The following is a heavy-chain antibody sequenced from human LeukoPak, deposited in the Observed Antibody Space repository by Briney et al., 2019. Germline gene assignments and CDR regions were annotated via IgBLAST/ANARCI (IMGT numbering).Heavy chain of an antibody. Sequence: ASVKVSCKASGYTFTSYDINWVRQATGQGLEWMGWMNPNSGNTGYAQKFQGRVTMTRNTSISTAYMELSRLTSEDTAVYYCVRGPTGTTDYWGQGTLVTVSS. CDR2: MNPNSGNT. J-gene: IGHJ4*02. V-gene: IGHV1-8*01. D-gene: IGHD1-7*01. CDR3: VRGPTGTTDY. CDR1: GYTFTSYD.